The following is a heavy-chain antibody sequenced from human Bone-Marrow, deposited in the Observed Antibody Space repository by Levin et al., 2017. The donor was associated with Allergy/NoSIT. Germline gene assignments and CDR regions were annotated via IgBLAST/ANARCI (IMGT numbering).Heavy chain of an antibody. Sequence: GESLKISCAASGFTFSSYNVNWVRQAPGKGLEWVSSISSSGSYKYYADSVKGRFTISRDNAENSLFLQMNSLRAEDTAVYYCARDAYGSFSSPGSSDYWGQGTLVTVSS. CDR2: ISSSGSYK. CDR1: GFTFSSYN. J-gene: IGHJ4*02. CDR3: ARDAYGSFSSPGSSDY. D-gene: IGHD3-10*01. V-gene: IGHV3-21*01.